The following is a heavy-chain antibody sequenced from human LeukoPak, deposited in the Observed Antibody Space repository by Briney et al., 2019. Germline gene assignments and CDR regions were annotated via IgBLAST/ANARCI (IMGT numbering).Heavy chain of an antibody. Sequence: SVKVSCKASGGTFSIYAISWVRQAPGQGLEWMGGIIPIFGTANYAQKFQGRVTITADESTSTAYMELSSLRSEDTAVYYCAIAKKDIVLMVYLFDEYFQHWGQGTLVTVSS. J-gene: IGHJ1*01. D-gene: IGHD2-8*01. CDR1: GGTFSIYA. V-gene: IGHV1-69*13. CDR2: IIPIFGTA. CDR3: AIAKKDIVLMVYLFDEYFQH.